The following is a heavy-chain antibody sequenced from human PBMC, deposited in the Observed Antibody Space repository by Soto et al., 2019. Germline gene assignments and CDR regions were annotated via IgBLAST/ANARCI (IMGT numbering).Heavy chain of an antibody. CDR3: ARDVHSSNYFDY. D-gene: IGHD6-19*01. CDR2: IIPILGIA. V-gene: IGHV1-69*04. CDR1: GGTFSSYT. J-gene: IGHJ4*02. Sequence: SVKVSCKASGGTFSSYTISWVRQAPGQGLEWMGRIIPILGIANYAQKFQGRVTITADKSTSTAYMELSSLRSEDTAVYYCARDVHSSNYFDYWGQGTLVTVSS.